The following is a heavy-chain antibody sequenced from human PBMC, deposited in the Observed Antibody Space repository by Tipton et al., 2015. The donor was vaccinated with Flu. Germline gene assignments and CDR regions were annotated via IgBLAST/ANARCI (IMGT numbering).Heavy chain of an antibody. CDR2: IFHTGTT. D-gene: IGHD6-19*01. CDR3: AKVIPELVAGLDY. J-gene: IGHJ4*02. Sequence: TLSLTCTVSGDSIKSDYYWGWIRQPPGKGLEWIGNIFHTGTTYYNPSLKGRLTLSVDRSTNQFSLKVISVTAADTAVYYCAKVIPELVAGLDYWGQGTLVTVSS. CDR1: GDSIKSDYY. V-gene: IGHV4-38-2*02.